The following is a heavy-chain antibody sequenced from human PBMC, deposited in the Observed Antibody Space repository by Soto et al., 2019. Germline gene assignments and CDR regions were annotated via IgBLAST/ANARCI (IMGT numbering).Heavy chain of an antibody. J-gene: IGHJ4*02. Sequence: QVQLVQSGAEVKKPGASVKVSCKASGYTFTSYYMHWVRQAPGQGLEWMGIINPSGGSTSYAQKFLGRVTMTRDTSTSTVYMELRRLRSEDTAVYYWARVPLYGGSQIHWGQGTLVTVSS. V-gene: IGHV1-46*01. CDR2: INPSGGST. CDR1: GYTFTSYY. D-gene: IGHD1-26*01. CDR3: ARVPLYGGSQIH.